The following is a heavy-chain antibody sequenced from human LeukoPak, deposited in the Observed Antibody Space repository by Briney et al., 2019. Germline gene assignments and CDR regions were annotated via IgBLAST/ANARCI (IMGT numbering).Heavy chain of an antibody. CDR2: ISPEGSTT. CDR1: GFTFSSYW. Sequence: GGSLRLSCAASGFTFSSYWKHWVRQAPGKGLGWVSRISPEGSTTGNAGSVKGRFTTSRDNAKNTLFLQMDSLRAEDTAVYYCTRDFDFSSAIWGQGTLVTVSS. J-gene: IGHJ4*02. D-gene: IGHD3-3*01. V-gene: IGHV3-74*01. CDR3: TRDFDFSSAI.